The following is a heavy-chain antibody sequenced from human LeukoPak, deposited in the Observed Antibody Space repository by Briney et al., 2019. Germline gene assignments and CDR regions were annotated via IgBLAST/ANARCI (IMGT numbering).Heavy chain of an antibody. CDR1: GFTVSSNY. Sequence: PGGSLRLSCAASGFTVSSNYRSWVRQAPGKGLEWVSVIYSGGSTYYADSVKGRFTISRDNSKNTLYLQMNSLRAEDTAVYYCARDHSSSLDYWGQGTLVTVSS. D-gene: IGHD6-13*01. CDR2: IYSGGST. J-gene: IGHJ4*02. V-gene: IGHV3-53*01. CDR3: ARDHSSSLDY.